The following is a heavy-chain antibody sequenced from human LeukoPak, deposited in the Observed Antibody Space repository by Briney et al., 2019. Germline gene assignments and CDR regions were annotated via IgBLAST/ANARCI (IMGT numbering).Heavy chain of an antibody. CDR2: IYSGGST. J-gene: IGHJ3*02. Sequence: GGSLRLSCAASGFTFSSYAMSWVRQAPGKGLEWVSVIYSGGSTYYADSVKGRFTISRDNSKNTLYLQMNSLRAEDTAVYYCAREPPRMYAFDIWGQGTMVTVSS. V-gene: IGHV3-53*01. CDR1: GFTFSSYA. D-gene: IGHD2-15*01. CDR3: AREPPRMYAFDI.